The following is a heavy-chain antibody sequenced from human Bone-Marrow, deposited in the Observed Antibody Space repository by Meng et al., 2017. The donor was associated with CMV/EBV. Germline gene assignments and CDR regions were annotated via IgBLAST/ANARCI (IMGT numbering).Heavy chain of an antibody. Sequence: SETLSLTCTVSGGSISSYYWSWIRQPPWKGLEWIGSVYHTGYTYYNPALKSRVTTSVDTSKNQFSLKLSSVTAADTAVYYCARDIVRAYNWFDPWGQGTLVTVSS. CDR3: ARDIVRAYNWFDP. D-gene: IGHD2-21*01. CDR2: VYHTGYT. CDR1: GGSISSYY. V-gene: IGHV4-59*12. J-gene: IGHJ5*02.